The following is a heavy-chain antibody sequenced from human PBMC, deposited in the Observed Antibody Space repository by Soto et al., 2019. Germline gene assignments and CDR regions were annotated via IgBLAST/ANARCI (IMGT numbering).Heavy chain of an antibody. D-gene: IGHD5-12*01. Sequence: GGSLRLSCAASGFTFSSYSMNWVRQAPGKGLEWVSSISSSSSYIYYADSVKGRFTISRDNAKNSLYLQMNSLRAEDTAVYYCASKEMATIWHYYYGMDVWGQGTTVTVS. J-gene: IGHJ6*02. V-gene: IGHV3-21*01. CDR2: ISSSSSYI. CDR3: ASKEMATIWHYYYGMDV. CDR1: GFTFSSYS.